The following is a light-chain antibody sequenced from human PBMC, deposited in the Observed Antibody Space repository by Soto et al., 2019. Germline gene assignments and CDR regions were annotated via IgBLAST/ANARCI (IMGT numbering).Light chain of an antibody. CDR1: QSINGF. V-gene: IGKV1-39*01. J-gene: IGKJ5*01. CDR2: AAS. Sequence: DVKLTQSPSSLAVSLGDRVTIACRASQSINGFLNWVQQKPRKAPQLMIYAASSLQTGVRSRFTGSGSETEYTLTISILQHEDLANYYCQQSNSTSSSFGQGTRLDIK. CDR3: QQSNSTSSS.